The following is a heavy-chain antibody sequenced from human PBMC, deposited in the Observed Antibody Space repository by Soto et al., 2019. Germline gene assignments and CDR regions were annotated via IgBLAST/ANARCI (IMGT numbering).Heavy chain of an antibody. J-gene: IGHJ6*03. V-gene: IGHV3-15*01. CDR1: GFTFSNAW. CDR3: TTGPLDWSGYSYYMDV. CDR2: IKSKTDGGTT. D-gene: IGHD3-3*01. Sequence: GGSLRLSCAASGFTFSNAWMSWVRQAPGKGLEWVGRIKSKTDGGTTDYAAPVKGRFTISRDDSKNTLYLQMNSLKTEDTAVYYCTTGPLDWSGYSYYMDVWGKGTTVTVSS.